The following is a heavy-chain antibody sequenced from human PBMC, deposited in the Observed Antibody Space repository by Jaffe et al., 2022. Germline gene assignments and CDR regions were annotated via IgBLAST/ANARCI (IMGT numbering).Heavy chain of an antibody. Sequence: QVLLQESGPGLVEPSQTLSLTCTVSGDSITSGNYYWSWIRQPAGKGLEWIGRIYTSGSTNYNPSLKSRVTISVDTSKDQVSLKLSSVTAADTAVYYCARYCSGGSCPSHWGQGTLVTVSS. D-gene: IGHD2-15*01. J-gene: IGHJ4*02. CDR1: GDSITSGNYY. CDR2: IYTSGST. CDR3: ARYCSGGSCPSH. V-gene: IGHV4-61*02.